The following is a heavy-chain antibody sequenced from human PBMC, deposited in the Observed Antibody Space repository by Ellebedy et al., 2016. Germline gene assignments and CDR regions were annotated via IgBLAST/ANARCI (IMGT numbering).Heavy chain of an antibody. Sequence: ASVKVSXKASGYTFTSYDINWVRQATGQGLEWMGWMNPNSGNTNYAQKLQGRVTMTTDTSTSTAYMELRSLRSDDTAVYYCARDTGYYYEGSWYFDLWGRGTLVTVSS. CDR3: ARDTGYYYEGSWYFDL. J-gene: IGHJ2*01. V-gene: IGHV1-18*01. CDR2: MNPNSGNT. CDR1: GYTFTSYD. D-gene: IGHD3-22*01.